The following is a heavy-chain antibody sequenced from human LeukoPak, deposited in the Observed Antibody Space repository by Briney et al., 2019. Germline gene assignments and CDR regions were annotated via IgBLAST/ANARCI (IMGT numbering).Heavy chain of an antibody. CDR1: GGSISSGGYS. CDR2: IYHSGST. Sequence: PSETLSLTCAVSGGSISSGGYSWSWIRQPPGKGLEWIGYIYHSGSTYYNPSLKSRVTISVDRSKNQFSLKLSSVTAADTAVYYCARGRSGEQLVEWDDYWGQGTLVTVSS. V-gene: IGHV4-30-2*01. J-gene: IGHJ4*02. CDR3: ARGRSGEQLVEWDDY. D-gene: IGHD6-6*01.